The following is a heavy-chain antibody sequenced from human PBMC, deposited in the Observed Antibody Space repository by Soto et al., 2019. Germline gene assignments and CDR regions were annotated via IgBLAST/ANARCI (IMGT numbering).Heavy chain of an antibody. CDR1: GGSISSGGYY. CDR2: IYYSGST. V-gene: IGHV4-31*03. CDR3: ARATSTVVNRFDY. D-gene: IGHD4-17*01. Sequence: SETLSLTCTVSGGSISSGGYYWSWIRQHPGKGLEWIGYIYYSGSTYYNPSLKSRVTISVDTSKNQFSLKLSSVTAAGTAVYYCARATSTVVNRFDYWGQGTLVTVYS. J-gene: IGHJ4*02.